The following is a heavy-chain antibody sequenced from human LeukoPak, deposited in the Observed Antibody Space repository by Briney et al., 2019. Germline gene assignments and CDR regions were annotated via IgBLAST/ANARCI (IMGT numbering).Heavy chain of an antibody. CDR3: ARERDYDSSGYYCYYFDY. J-gene: IGHJ4*02. D-gene: IGHD3-22*01. Sequence: GGSLRLSCAASGFTFSSYWMSWVRQAPGKGLEWVANIKQDGSEKYYVDSVKGRFTISRDNAKNSLYLQMNSLRAEDTAVYYCARERDYDSSGYYCYYFDYWGQGTLVTVSS. CDR2: IKQDGSEK. V-gene: IGHV3-7*01. CDR1: GFTFSSYW.